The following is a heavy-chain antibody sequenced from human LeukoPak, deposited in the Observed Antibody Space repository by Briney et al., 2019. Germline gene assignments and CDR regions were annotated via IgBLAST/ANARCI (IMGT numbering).Heavy chain of an antibody. J-gene: IGHJ3*02. V-gene: IGHV1-46*01. D-gene: IGHD4-23*01. CDR2: INPSGGST. CDR3: ARELVDYGGNGDAFDI. CDR1: GYTFTSYY. Sequence: GAPVKVSCKASGYTFTSYYMHWVRQAPGQGLEWMGIINPSGGSTSYAQKFQGRVTMTRDTSTSTVYMELSSLRSEDTAVYYCARELVDYGGNGDAFDIWGQGTMVTVSS.